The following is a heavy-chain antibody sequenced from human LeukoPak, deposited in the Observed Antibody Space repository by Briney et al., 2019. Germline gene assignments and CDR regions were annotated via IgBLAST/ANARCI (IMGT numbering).Heavy chain of an antibody. V-gene: IGHV4-59*01. J-gene: IGHJ5*01. CDR3: ARDRDSSGYYDS. CDR1: GGSISSYY. CDR2: IYNSGST. D-gene: IGHD3-22*01. Sequence: SETLSLTCTVSGGSISSYYWSWIRQPPGKGLEWIGYIYNSGSTNYNPSLKSRVSISVDTSKNQFSLKLSSVTAADTALYYCARDRDSSGYYDSWGQGTLVTVSS.